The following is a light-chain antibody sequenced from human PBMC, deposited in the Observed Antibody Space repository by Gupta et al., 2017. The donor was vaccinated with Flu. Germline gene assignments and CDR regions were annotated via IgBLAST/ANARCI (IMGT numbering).Light chain of an antibody. CDR3: SSHTSISTPDV. V-gene: IGLV2-14*01. CDR2: DVS. CDR1: STDVGGGNS. J-gene: IGLJ1*01. Sequence: QSALSQPASVSASPGQSIIISCTGTSTDVGGGNSVSWYQQYPGKAPKLIMFDVSSRPSGVSTRCSCSKSGDTASLTISGLQAADEAEDYCSSHTSISTPDVFGTGTKVSVL.